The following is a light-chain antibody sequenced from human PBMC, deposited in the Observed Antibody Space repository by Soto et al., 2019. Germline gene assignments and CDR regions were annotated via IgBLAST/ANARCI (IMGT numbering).Light chain of an antibody. CDR1: SSDIGAYNY. V-gene: IGLV2-14*01. CDR3: SSYAGSSNV. J-gene: IGLJ1*01. Sequence: QSALTQPASVSGSPGQSITISCTGTSSDIGAYNYVSWYQQHPGKAPKVMIYKVSNRPSGVSDRFSGSKSANTASLTISGLQAEDEADYYCSSYAGSSNVFGTGTKLTVL. CDR2: KVS.